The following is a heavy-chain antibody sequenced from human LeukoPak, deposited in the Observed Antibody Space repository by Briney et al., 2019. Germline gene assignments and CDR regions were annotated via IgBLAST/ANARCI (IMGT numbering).Heavy chain of an antibody. CDR3: ARSYYYDSSGYSFDY. CDR1: GFTFSGYA. V-gene: IGHV3-30*04. Sequence: GGSLRLSCAASGFTFSGYAMHWVRQAPGKGLEWVAVISNDGSNKYYADSVKGRFTISRDNSKNTLYLQMDSLRAEDTAVYYCARSYYYDSSGYSFDYWGQGTLVTVSS. J-gene: IGHJ4*02. CDR2: ISNDGSNK. D-gene: IGHD3-22*01.